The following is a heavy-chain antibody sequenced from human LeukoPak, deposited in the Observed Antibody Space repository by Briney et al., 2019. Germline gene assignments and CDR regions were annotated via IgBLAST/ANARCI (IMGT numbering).Heavy chain of an antibody. D-gene: IGHD3-22*01. J-gene: IGHJ4*02. CDR2: INHSGST. Sequence: SETLSLTCAVYGGSFSGYYWSWIRQPPGKGLEWIGEINHSGSTNYNPSLKSRVTISVDTSKNQFSLKLSSVAAADTAMYYCARPSFYDSSGYYLPYWGQGTLVTVSS. CDR3: ARPSFYDSSGYYLPY. CDR1: GGSFSGYY. V-gene: IGHV4-34*01.